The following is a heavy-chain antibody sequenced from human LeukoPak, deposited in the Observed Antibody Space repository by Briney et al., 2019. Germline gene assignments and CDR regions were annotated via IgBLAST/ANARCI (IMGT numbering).Heavy chain of an antibody. Sequence: SETLSLTCTVSGDSISSSSYYWGWIRQPPGKGLEWIGSIYYSGSTYYNPSLKSRVTISVDTSKNQFSLKLSSVTAADTAVYYCAGSTVTTYRAINWFDPWGQGTLVTVSS. CDR3: AGSTVTTYRAINWFDP. D-gene: IGHD4-17*01. J-gene: IGHJ5*02. CDR2: IYYSGST. V-gene: IGHV4-39*01. CDR1: GDSISSSSYY.